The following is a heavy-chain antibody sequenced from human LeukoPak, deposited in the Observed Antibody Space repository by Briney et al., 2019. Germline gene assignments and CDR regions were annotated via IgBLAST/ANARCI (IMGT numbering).Heavy chain of an antibody. CDR1: GYTPTSYD. Sequence: ASVKVSCKASGYTPTSYDINWVRPATGQGLEWMGWMKPSSGNTGYAQKLQGSVTMTRNTSTSTAYMELSSLRCEDTAVYYCARMDIVATTDFDYWGQGALVTVSS. CDR2: MKPSSGNT. V-gene: IGHV1-8*01. CDR3: ARMDIVATTDFDY. D-gene: IGHD5-12*01. J-gene: IGHJ4*02.